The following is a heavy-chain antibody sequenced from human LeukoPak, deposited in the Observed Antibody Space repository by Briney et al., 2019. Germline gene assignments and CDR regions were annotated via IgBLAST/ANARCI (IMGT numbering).Heavy chain of an antibody. CDR3: ARLKGYSYGYGDAFDI. J-gene: IGHJ3*02. Sequence: GGSLKISWKGSGYSFSSYWIGWVRQMPGEGLEWRGIIYLAYSDTGYSPSFQGQVTISADKSMSTAYLQWSSLKASDTAMYYCARLKGYSYGYGDAFDIWGQGTMVTVSS. CDR2: IYLAYSDT. D-gene: IGHD5-18*01. V-gene: IGHV5-51*01. CDR1: GYSFSSYW.